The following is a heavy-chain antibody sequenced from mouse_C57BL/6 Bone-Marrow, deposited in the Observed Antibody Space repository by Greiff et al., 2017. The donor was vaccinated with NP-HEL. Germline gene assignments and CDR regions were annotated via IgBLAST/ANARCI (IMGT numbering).Heavy chain of an antibody. CDR2: INYDGSST. CDR3: ARVDGTDFDY. V-gene: IGHV5-16*01. CDR1: GFTFSDYY. Sequence: EVKVVESEGGLVQPGSSMKLSCTASGFTFSDYYMAWVRQVPEKGLEWVANINYDGSSTYYLDSLKSRFIISRDNAKNILYLQMSSLKSEDTATYYCARVDGTDFDYWGQGTTLTVSS. D-gene: IGHD1-1*01. J-gene: IGHJ2*01.